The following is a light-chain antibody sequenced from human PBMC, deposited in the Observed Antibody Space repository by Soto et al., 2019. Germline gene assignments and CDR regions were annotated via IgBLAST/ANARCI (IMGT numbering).Light chain of an antibody. CDR1: SSNIGAGYD. V-gene: IGLV1-40*01. CDR3: QSYDSSLSGPVV. J-gene: IGLJ2*01. CDR2: GNS. Sequence: QSALTQPPSVSGAPGQRVTISCTGSSSNIGAGYDVHWYQQLPGTAPKLLIYGNSNRPSGVPDRFSGSKSGTSASLAITVLQAEDEADYYCQSYDSSLSGPVVFGGGTKLTVL.